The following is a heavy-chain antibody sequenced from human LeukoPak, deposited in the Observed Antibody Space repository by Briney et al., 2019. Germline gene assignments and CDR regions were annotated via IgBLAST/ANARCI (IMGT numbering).Heavy chain of an antibody. CDR3: ARGLQDIVVVVAASPYYYYMDV. CDR2: IYYSGST. Sequence: LETLSLTCTVSGGSISSYYWSWIRQPPGKGLEWIGYIYYSGSTNYNPSLKSRVTISVDTSKNQFSLKLSSVTAADTAVYYCARGLQDIVVVVAASPYYYYMDVWGEGTTVTVSS. D-gene: IGHD2-15*01. CDR1: GGSISSYY. J-gene: IGHJ6*03. V-gene: IGHV4-59*01.